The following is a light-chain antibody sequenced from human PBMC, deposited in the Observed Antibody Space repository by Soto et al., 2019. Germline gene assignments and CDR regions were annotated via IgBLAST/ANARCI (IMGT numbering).Light chain of an antibody. CDR2: DVN. J-gene: IGLJ2*01. V-gene: IGLV2-14*01. CDR1: SSDVGGYNY. CDR3: SSYTSSSTLV. Sequence: QSVLTQPASVSGSPGQSITISCSGTSSDVGGYNYVSWYQQHPGKAPKLMIYDVNNRPSGVSNRFSGSKSGNTASLTISGXQAEDEADYYCSSYTSSSTLVFGGGTKLTVL.